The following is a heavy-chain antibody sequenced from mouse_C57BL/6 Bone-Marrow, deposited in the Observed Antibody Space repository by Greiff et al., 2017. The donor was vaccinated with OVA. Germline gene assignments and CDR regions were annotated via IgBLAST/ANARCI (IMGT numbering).Heavy chain of an antibody. Sequence: QVQLKESGPGLVAPSQSLSITCTVSGFSLTSYGVHWVRQPPGKGLAWLVVIWSDGSTTYNSALKSRLSISKDNSKSQVFLKMNSLQTDDTAMYYCARHRIYYGNYDYAMDYWGQGTSVTVSS. V-gene: IGHV2-6-1*01. CDR1: GFSLTSYG. J-gene: IGHJ4*01. CDR3: ARHRIYYGNYDYAMDY. D-gene: IGHD2-1*01. CDR2: IWSDGST.